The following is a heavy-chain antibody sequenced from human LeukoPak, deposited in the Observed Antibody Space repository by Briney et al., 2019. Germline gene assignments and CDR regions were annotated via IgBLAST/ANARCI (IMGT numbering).Heavy chain of an antibody. J-gene: IGHJ4*02. CDR2: IQFDATTK. V-gene: IGHV3-30*02. Sequence: TGGSLRLSCAASGFSFSSYGMHWVRQAPGKGLEWVAFIQFDATTKYYADSVKGRFAISRDNSKSTLSLQINSLRPEDTAVYYCARDPHFHYWGQGTLVTVPS. CDR1: GFSFSSYG. CDR3: ARDPHFHY.